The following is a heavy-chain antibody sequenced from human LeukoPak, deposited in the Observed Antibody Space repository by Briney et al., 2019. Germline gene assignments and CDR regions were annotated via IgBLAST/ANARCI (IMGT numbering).Heavy chain of an antibody. D-gene: IGHD6-19*01. J-gene: IGHJ3*02. CDR1: EGTFSSYA. CDR2: IIPIFGTA. V-gene: IGHV1-69*01. CDR3: AREYSSGPDAFDI. Sequence: ASVKVSCKASEGTFSSYAISWVRQAPGQGLEWMGGIIPIFGTANYAQKFQGRVTITADESTSTAYMELSSLRSEDTAVYYCAREYSSGPDAFDIWGQGTMVTVSS.